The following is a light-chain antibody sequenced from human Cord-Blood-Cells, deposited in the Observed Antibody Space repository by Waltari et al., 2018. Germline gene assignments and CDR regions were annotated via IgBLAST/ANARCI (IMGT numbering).Light chain of an antibody. CDR1: QSISSY. V-gene: IGKV1-39*01. CDR3: QQSYSTPLT. J-gene: IGKJ4*01. Sequence: DIQMTQSTSSLSASVGDRVTITCRASQSISSYLNGYQQKPGKAPKLLIYAASSLQSGVTSRFRGSGSETDFTLTISSLQPEYCATYYCQQSYSTPLTFGGGTKVEIK. CDR2: AAS.